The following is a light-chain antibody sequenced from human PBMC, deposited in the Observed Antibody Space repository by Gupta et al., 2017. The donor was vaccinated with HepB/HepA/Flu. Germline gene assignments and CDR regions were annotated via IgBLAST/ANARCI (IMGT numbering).Light chain of an antibody. CDR1: QSDSSK. Sequence: EPVMTQSPSTLSESPGERGTLSCRASQSDSSKLAWYQQKPGQVPRLLIYGGSTRATGFPARFSGSGSGTEFTLTISSLQSEDFAVYYCQQYDNGPNTFGRGTKLEIK. V-gene: IGKV3-15*01. J-gene: IGKJ4*01. CDR3: QQYDNGPNT. CDR2: GGS.